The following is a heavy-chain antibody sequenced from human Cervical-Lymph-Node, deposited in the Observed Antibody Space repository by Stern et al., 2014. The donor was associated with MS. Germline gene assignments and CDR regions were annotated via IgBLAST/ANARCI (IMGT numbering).Heavy chain of an antibody. CDR2: IKHDGSDK. Sequence: EVQLVESGGGLVQPGGSLRLSCVASGFTFSSYWMSWVRQSPGKGLEWVANIKHDGSDKYYVESVRGRFTISRDNAKNSLYLQMNSLRAEDSAIYYCVRDPKYNSGWWGQGTLVTVSS. CDR3: VRDPKYNSGW. CDR1: GFTFSSYW. V-gene: IGHV3-7*01. D-gene: IGHD6-19*01. J-gene: IGHJ4*02.